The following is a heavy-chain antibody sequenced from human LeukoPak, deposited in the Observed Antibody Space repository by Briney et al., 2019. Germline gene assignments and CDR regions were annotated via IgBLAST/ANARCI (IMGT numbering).Heavy chain of an antibody. J-gene: IGHJ2*01. CDR1: GGTFRRYY. V-gene: IGHV4-34*01. D-gene: IGHD7-27*01. Sequence: PSETLSLTCAVYGGTFRRYYWSWIRQPPGKGREWIGEIHYTGATNYKPSLKSRVTISGDPSKNQVSLRVYSVTAADTAVYYCARGVLGPYYFDLWGRGTLVTVSS. CDR2: IHYTGAT. CDR3: ARGVLGPYYFDL.